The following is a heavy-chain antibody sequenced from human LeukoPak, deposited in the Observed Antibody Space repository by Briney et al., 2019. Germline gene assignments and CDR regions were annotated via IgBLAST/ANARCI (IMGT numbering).Heavy chain of an antibody. D-gene: IGHD6-13*01. V-gene: IGHV3-30-3*01. CDR3: ARDPGVSTYSSSWAYYFDY. Sequence: GGSLRLSCAASGFTFSIYAMHCDRQAPGKGLEWVAVISYDGSNKYYADSVKGRLTISRDNSKNTLYLQMNSLRAEDTVVYYCARDPGVSTYSSSWAYYFDYWGQGTLVTVSS. CDR2: ISYDGSNK. CDR1: GFTFSIYA. J-gene: IGHJ4*02.